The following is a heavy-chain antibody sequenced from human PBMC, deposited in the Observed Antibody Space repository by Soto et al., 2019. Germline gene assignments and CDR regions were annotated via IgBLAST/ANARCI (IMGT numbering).Heavy chain of an antibody. CDR1: GFTFSSYA. Sequence: EVQLLESGGGLVQPGGSLRLSCAASGFTFSSYAMSWVRQAPGKGLEWVSAISGSGGSTYYADSVKGRFTISRDNSKNTLYLQMNSLRAEDTAVYYCARTRQEEGDYGDYIGPNWFDPWGQGTLVTVSS. CDR3: ARTRQEEGDYGDYIGPNWFDP. D-gene: IGHD4-17*01. V-gene: IGHV3-23*01. CDR2: ISGSGGST. J-gene: IGHJ5*02.